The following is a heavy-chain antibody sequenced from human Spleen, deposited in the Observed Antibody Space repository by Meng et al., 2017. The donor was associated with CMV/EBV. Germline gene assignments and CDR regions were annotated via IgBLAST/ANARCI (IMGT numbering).Heavy chain of an antibody. CDR3: AKGRVDYDFWSGYDY. D-gene: IGHD3-3*01. CDR1: GFTFSSND. Sequence: ETLSLTCAASGFTFSSNDMHWVRQTTGKGLEWVSAIGTAGDTYYPGSVKGRFTISRENAKNSYYLQMNSLRAEDMALYYCAKGRVDYDFWSGYDYWGQGTLVTVSS. J-gene: IGHJ4*02. V-gene: IGHV3-13*01. CDR2: IGTAGDT.